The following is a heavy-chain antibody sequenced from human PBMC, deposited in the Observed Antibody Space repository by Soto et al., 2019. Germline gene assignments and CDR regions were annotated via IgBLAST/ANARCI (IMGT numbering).Heavy chain of an antibody. D-gene: IGHD3-10*01. J-gene: IGHJ6*02. CDR1: GYSFTSYW. Sequence: GESMKISCKGSGYSFTSYWSGWVRQMPGKGLGWMGIIYPGDSDTRYSPSFQGQVTISADKSISTAYLQWSSLKASDTAMYYCAGGGVRGVITRTRDYYGMDVWGQGTTVTAP. CDR3: AGGGVRGVITRTRDYYGMDV. CDR2: IYPGDSDT. V-gene: IGHV5-51*01.